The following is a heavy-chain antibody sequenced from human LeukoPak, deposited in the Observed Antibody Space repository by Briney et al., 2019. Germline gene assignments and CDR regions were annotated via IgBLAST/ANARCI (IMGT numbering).Heavy chain of an antibody. D-gene: IGHD4-17*01. Sequence: GGSLRLSCAASGFTFSSYGMHWVRQAPGKGLEWVSYIRSGGSTTSYADSLQGRFTISRDNAKNSLYLQMNSLRAEDTAVYYCARGRTTVTTWFLDLWGRGTLVTVSS. V-gene: IGHV3-48*04. CDR2: IRSGGSTT. CDR3: ARGRTTVTTWFLDL. CDR1: GFTFSSYG. J-gene: IGHJ2*01.